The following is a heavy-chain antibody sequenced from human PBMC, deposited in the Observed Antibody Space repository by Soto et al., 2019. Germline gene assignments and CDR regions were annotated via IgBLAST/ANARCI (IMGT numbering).Heavy chain of an antibody. CDR2: IYHSGNT. V-gene: IGHV4-4*02. CDR1: GDSIGSGAW. CDR3: ARDSRTGCSSTDCYMS. Sequence: SETLSLTCAVSGDSIGSGAWWSWVSQSPGKGLQWIGEIYHSGNTRNNPSLKSRVTMSVDKSNNQFSLNLMSVTAADTATYYCARDSRTGCSSTDCYMSWGRGILVTVSS. D-gene: IGHD2-2*01. J-gene: IGHJ5*02.